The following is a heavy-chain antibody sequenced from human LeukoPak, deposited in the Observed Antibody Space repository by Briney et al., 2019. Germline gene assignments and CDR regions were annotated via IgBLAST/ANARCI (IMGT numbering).Heavy chain of an antibody. J-gene: IGHJ3*02. Sequence: SVKVSCKASGGTFSSYDISWVRQAPGQGLEWMGGIMPISGTANYAQKFQGRVTMTRDTSTSTVYMELSSLKSEDTAVYYCARVRDGYNDAYDIWGQGTMVTVSS. V-gene: IGHV1-69*05. D-gene: IGHD5-24*01. CDR3: ARVRDGYNDAYDI. CDR1: GGTFSSYD. CDR2: IMPISGTA.